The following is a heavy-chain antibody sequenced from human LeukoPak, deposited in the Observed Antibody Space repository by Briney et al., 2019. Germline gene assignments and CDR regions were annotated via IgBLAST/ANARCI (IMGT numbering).Heavy chain of an antibody. J-gene: IGHJ3*02. CDR3: ARQTPSGDRGAFDI. Sequence: GGSLRLSCAASGFTFSSYWMHWVRQAPGKGLVWVSRIDTDGSSTVYADSVKGRFTISRDNAKNTLYVQMNSLRPEDTAVYYCARQTPSGDRGAFDIWGQGTMVTVSS. V-gene: IGHV3-74*01. D-gene: IGHD7-27*01. CDR2: IDTDGSST. CDR1: GFTFSSYW.